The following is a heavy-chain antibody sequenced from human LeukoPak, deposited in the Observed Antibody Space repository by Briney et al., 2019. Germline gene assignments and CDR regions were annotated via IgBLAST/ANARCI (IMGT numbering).Heavy chain of an antibody. D-gene: IGHD2-2*01. Sequence: SETLSLTCTVSGGSISSYYWSWIRQPPGKGLEWIGYIYYSGSTNYNPSLKSRVTISVDTSKNQFSLKLSSVTAADTAVYYCARRVVVPAAYYYYGMDVWGQGTTVTVSS. CDR2: IYYSGST. V-gene: IGHV4-59*12. CDR3: ARRVVVPAAYYYYGMDV. J-gene: IGHJ6*02. CDR1: GGSISSYY.